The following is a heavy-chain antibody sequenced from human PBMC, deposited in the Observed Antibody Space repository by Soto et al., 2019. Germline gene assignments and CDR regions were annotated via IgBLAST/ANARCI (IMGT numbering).Heavy chain of an antibody. CDR2: ISYDGSNY. V-gene: IGHV3-30-3*01. Sequence: QVQLVESGGGVVQPGRSLRLSCAASGFTFSSYPMHWVRQAPGKGLEWVAVISYDGSNYYYADSVKGRFTISSDNSKNTLYLQMNSLRAEDTAVYYCARGYYYDSSGPPGGYWGQGTLVTVSS. CDR1: GFTFSSYP. D-gene: IGHD3-22*01. J-gene: IGHJ4*02. CDR3: ARGYYYDSSGPPGGY.